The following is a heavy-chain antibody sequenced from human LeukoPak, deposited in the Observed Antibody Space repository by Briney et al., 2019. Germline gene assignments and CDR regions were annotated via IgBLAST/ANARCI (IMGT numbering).Heavy chain of an antibody. D-gene: IGHD3-22*01. Sequence: SVKVSCKASGGTFSSYAIGWVRQAPGQGLEWMGGIIPIFGTANYAQKFQGRVTITTDESTSTAYMELSSLRSEDTAVYYCAITNTYYYDSSGPYFDYWGQGTLVTVSS. CDR1: GGTFSSYA. CDR2: IIPIFGTA. V-gene: IGHV1-69*05. J-gene: IGHJ4*02. CDR3: AITNTYYYDSSGPYFDY.